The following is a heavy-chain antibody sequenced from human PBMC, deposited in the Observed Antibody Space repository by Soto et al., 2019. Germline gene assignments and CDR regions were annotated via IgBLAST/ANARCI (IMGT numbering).Heavy chain of an antibody. J-gene: IGHJ6*02. V-gene: IGHV3-53*01. Sequence: GGSLRLSCAASGFTVSSTYMSWVRQAPGKGLEWVSVIYSGGNTYYGDSVKGRFSISRDNSKNTLYLQMNSLRAEDTAVYYCARIPRRDGYNLYGMDVWGQGTTVTVSS. D-gene: IGHD5-12*01. CDR3: ARIPRRDGYNLYGMDV. CDR1: GFTVSSTY. CDR2: IYSGGNT.